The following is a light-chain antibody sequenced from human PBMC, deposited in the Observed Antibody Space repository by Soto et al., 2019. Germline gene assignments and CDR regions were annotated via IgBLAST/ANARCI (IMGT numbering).Light chain of an antibody. CDR2: LKSDGSH. CDR3: QTWGPGGV. V-gene: IGLV4-69*01. Sequence: QAVVTQSPSASASLGASVRLTCTLSSGHSDYAIAWHQQQPQKAPRFLMKLKSDGSHNKGDGVPDRFSGSSSGAERFLTISRLQSEDEADYYCQTWGPGGVFGGGTKLTVL. CDR1: SGHSDYA. J-gene: IGLJ3*02.